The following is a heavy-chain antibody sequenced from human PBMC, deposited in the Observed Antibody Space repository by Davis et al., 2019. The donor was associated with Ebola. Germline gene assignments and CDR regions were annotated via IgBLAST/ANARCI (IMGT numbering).Heavy chain of an antibody. Sequence: SVKVSCKASFGSFSLYAFNWVRQAPGQGLEWVGGIITMYGVTAYAEKIQGRVTVTADESATTVYMDLHSLRFEDTAVYYCARGTVEGVSGMDVWGQGTTVTVS. J-gene: IGHJ6*02. CDR3: ARGTVEGVSGMDV. CDR1: FGSFSLYA. D-gene: IGHD3-10*01. V-gene: IGHV1-69*13. CDR2: IITMYGVT.